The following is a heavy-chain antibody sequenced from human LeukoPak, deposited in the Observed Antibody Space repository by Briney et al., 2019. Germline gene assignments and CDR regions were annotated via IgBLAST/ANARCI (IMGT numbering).Heavy chain of an antibody. CDR1: GGSISSGDYY. J-gene: IGHJ4*02. V-gene: IGHV4-30-4*08. Sequence: SQTLSLTCTVSGGSISSGDYYWSWIRQPPGKGLEWIGYIYYSGSTYYNPSLKSRVTISVDTSKSQFSLKLSSVTATDTAVYYCARPVAARPMVLGYWGQGTLVTVSS. D-gene: IGHD6-6*01. CDR2: IYYSGST. CDR3: ARPVAARPMVLGY.